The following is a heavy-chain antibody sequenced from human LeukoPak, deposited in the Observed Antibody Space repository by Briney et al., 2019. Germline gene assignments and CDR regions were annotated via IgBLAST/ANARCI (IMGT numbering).Heavy chain of an antibody. V-gene: IGHV1-69*04. D-gene: IGHD2-2*01. J-gene: IGHJ4*03. Sequence: ASVKVSCKASGYTFTGYYMHWVREAPGLGLEWMGRITPMLGKTNSAQKFQDRVTFTADKSTGTAYMELTHLRPDDTAVYFCARGLFGGFAAAPFDHWGQGTLVTVSP. CDR2: ITPMLGKT. CDR3: ARGLFGGFAAAPFDH. CDR1: GYTFTGYY.